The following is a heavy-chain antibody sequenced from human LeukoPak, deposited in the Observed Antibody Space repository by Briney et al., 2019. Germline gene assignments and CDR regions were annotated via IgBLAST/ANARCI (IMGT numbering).Heavy chain of an antibody. D-gene: IGHD4-23*01. Sequence: SETLSLTCTVSGGSISSYYWSWIRQPPGKGLEWIAYIYYSGSTNYNPSLKSRVTISVDTSKNQFSLKLSSVTAADTAVYYCARDPNYGGNWWYFDLWGRGTLVTVSS. CDR3: ARDPNYGGNWWYFDL. V-gene: IGHV4-59*01. J-gene: IGHJ2*01. CDR2: IYYSGST. CDR1: GGSISSYY.